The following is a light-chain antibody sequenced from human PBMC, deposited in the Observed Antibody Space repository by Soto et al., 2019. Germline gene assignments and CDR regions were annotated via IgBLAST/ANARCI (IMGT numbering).Light chain of an antibody. CDR3: QQYCSSPPYT. CDR1: QSVSNIY. CDR2: GAS. Sequence: EIVLTQSPGNLSLSPGERATISCRASQSVSNIYLAWYQQKPGQAPRLLIYGASSRSTGIPDRFSGSGSGTDFTLIISRLEPEEFAGYYCQQYCSSPPYTFGQGTKLEIK. V-gene: IGKV3-20*01. J-gene: IGKJ2*01.